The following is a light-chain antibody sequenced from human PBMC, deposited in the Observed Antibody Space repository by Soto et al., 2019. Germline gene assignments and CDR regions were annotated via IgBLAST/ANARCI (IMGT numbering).Light chain of an antibody. CDR1: QSVNSR. V-gene: IGKV3-20*01. CDR2: GAS. Sequence: EMALTQSPGTLSLSPGERAILSCRASQSVNSRLAWYQQKPGQAPRLLMSGASNRATGIPDRFSGSGSGTDFTLTIRRLEPEDFALYYCQQYGGSPITFGQGTRLEV. CDR3: QQYGGSPIT. J-gene: IGKJ5*01.